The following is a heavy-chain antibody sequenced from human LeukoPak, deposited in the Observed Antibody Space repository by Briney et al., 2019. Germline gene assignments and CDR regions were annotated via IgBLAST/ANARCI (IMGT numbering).Heavy chain of an antibody. V-gene: IGHV3-30*02. CDR3: AKPRKGLSPPLF. CDR1: GFTFSSYG. CDR2: IRYDGSNK. J-gene: IGHJ4*02. D-gene: IGHD1-14*01. Sequence: GGSLTLSCAASGFTFSSYGMHWVRQAPGKGLEWVAFIRYDGSNKYYADSVKGRFTISRDNSKNTLYLQMNSLRAEDTAVYYCAKPRKGLSPPLFWGQGTLVTVSS.